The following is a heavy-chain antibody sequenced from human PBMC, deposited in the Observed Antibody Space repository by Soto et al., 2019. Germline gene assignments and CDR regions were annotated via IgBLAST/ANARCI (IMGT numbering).Heavy chain of an antibody. CDR2: INSDGSNT. J-gene: IGHJ6*03. V-gene: IGHV3-74*03. CDR1: GFTFNTYW. Sequence: EVQLVESGGGLVQPGGSLRLSCAASGFTFNTYWMHWVRQAPGKGLVWVSRINSDGSNTAYADSVKGRFTVSRDNAKNTLFLQMHSLRPEDTAVYYCARARPAMAAIPYYMDVWGKGTTVTVSS. D-gene: IGHD6-13*01. CDR3: ARARPAMAAIPYYMDV.